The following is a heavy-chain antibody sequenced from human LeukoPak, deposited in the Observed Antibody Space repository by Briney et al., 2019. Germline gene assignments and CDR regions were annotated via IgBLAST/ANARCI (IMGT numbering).Heavy chain of an antibody. D-gene: IGHD2-15*01. J-gene: IGHJ6*03. CDR1: GFTFSNYG. V-gene: IGHV3-30*02. CDR3: AKAVGYCSGGSCYYYYMDV. CDR2: IRYDGTNT. Sequence: GGSLRLSCAASGFTFSNYGMHWVRQAPGKGLEWVAFIRYDGTNTYYADSVKGRFTISRDNSKNTLYLQIYSLRPEDTAVYYCAKAVGYCSGGSCYYYYMDVWGKGTTVTVSS.